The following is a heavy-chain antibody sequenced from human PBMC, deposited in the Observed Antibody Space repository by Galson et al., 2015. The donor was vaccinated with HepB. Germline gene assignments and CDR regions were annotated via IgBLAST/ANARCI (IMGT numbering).Heavy chain of an antibody. CDR3: ASISYGDYLFDY. Sequence: SLRLSCAASGFTFSSYAMHWVRQAPGKGLEWVAVISYDGSNKYYADSVKGRFTISRDNSKNTLYLQMNSLRAEDTAVYYCASISYGDYLFDYWGQGTLVTVSS. CDR2: ISYDGSNK. D-gene: IGHD4-17*01. V-gene: IGHV3-30-3*01. J-gene: IGHJ4*02. CDR1: GFTFSSYA.